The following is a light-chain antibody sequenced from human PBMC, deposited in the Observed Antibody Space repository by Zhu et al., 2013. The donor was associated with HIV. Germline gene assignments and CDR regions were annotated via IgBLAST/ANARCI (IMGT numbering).Light chain of an antibody. CDR1: QNVYSN. CDR3: QQYGASPLV. J-gene: IGKJ3*01. Sequence: EIVMTQSPATLSVSPGERATLSCRASQNVYSNLAWYQQKPGQAPRLLIYGASGRATGIPDRFSGSGSGTDFTLTISRLEPEDFAVYYCQQYGASPLVFGPGTKVDIK. V-gene: IGKV3-20*01. CDR2: GAS.